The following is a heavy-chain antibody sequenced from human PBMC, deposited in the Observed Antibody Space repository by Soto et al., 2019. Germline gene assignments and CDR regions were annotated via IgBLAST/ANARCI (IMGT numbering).Heavy chain of an antibody. V-gene: IGHV5-51*01. J-gene: IGHJ5*02. CDR3: ARRAPSYNWFDP. CDR1: GYDFTTYW. Sequence: ESLKISCKGSGYDFTTYWIGWVRQMPGKGLEWMGIIYPGDSDTRYSPSFQGQITISADKSINTAYLQWSSLKASDTAMYYCARRAPSYNWFDPWGQGTLVTVSS. CDR2: IYPGDSDT.